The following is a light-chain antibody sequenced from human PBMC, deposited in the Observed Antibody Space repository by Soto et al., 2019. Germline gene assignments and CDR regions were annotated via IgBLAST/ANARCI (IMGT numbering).Light chain of an antibody. CDR2: GAS. CDR3: QQYNNWPPIT. V-gene: IGKV3-15*01. J-gene: IGKJ5*01. CDR1: RTVSIN. Sequence: IVMTQSPATLSVSPGERATLSCRASRTVSINLAWYQQKPGQAPRLLIYGASTRATGVPARFTGSGSGTEFTLTISRLQPEDFALYYCQQYNNWPPITFGQGTRLEIK.